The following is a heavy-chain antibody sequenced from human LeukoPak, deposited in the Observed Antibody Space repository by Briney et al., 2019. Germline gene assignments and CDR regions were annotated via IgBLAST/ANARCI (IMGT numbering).Heavy chain of an antibody. CDR1: GFTFRNYG. CDR3: AKGKRDYYGSRTYPSLYYFDY. J-gene: IGHJ4*02. V-gene: IGHV3-23*01. Sequence: GGSLRLSCAASGFTFRNYGMSWVRQAPGKGLEWVSAISSSGGNTYYADSVKGRFTISRDNSKNTLYLQMNNLSAEDTAVYYRAKGKRDYYGSRTYPSLYYFDYWGQGTLVTVSS. CDR2: ISSSGGNT. D-gene: IGHD3-10*01.